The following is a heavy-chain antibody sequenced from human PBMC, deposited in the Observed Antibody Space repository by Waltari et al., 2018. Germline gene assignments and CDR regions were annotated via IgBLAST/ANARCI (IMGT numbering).Heavy chain of an antibody. CDR1: GFTVSSNY. D-gene: IGHD1-26*01. J-gene: IGHJ4*02. V-gene: IGHV3-53*02. Sequence: EVQLVETGGGLLQPGGSLRLSCAASGFTVSSNYMICVRQAPGKGLEWVSVIYSGGSTYYADSVKGRFTISRDNSKNTLYLQMNSLRAEDTAVYYCATEGVGATGDFDYWGQGTLVTVSS. CDR3: ATEGVGATGDFDY. CDR2: IYSGGST.